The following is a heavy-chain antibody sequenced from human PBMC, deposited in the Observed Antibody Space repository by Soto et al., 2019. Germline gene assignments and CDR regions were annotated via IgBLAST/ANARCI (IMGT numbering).Heavy chain of an antibody. J-gene: IGHJ4*02. CDR3: AASVGRYSYGIDY. D-gene: IGHD1-26*01. CDR2: IVVGSGKT. V-gene: IGHV1-58*01. CDR1: GFTFSSSV. Sequence: GASVKVSCKPSGFTFSSSVVQWVRQARGQGLEWIGWIVVGSGKTNYAQKFQERVIIFRDMPTSTAYMELSSLSPEDTAVYYCAASVGRYSYGIDYWGQGTMVTVYS.